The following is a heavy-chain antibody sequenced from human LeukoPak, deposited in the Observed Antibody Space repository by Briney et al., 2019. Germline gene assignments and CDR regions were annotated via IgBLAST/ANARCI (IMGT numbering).Heavy chain of an antibody. Sequence: SETLSLTCTVSGGSISSSSYYWGWIRQPPGKGLEWIGSIYYSGSTYYNPSLKSRVTISVDTSKNQFSLKLSSVTAADTAVYYCARDRWRHSGYDLRYFDYWGQGTLVTVSS. D-gene: IGHD5-12*01. CDR3: ARDRWRHSGYDLRYFDY. V-gene: IGHV4-39*01. CDR1: GGSISSSSYY. CDR2: IYYSGST. J-gene: IGHJ4*02.